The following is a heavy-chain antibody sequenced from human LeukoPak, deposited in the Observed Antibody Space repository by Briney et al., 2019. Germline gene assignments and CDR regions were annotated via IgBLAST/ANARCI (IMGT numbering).Heavy chain of an antibody. D-gene: IGHD4-17*01. Sequence: ASVKVSCKASGYTFNDYYMHWVRQAPGQGLEWMGWINPNSGGTNYAQKFQGRVTMTRDTSISTAYMELSRLRYDDTAVYYCARGSPTTVIPYYYYFMDVWGKGTTVTVSS. CDR2: INPNSGGT. CDR3: ARGSPTTVIPYYYYFMDV. CDR1: GYTFNDYY. J-gene: IGHJ6*03. V-gene: IGHV1-2*02.